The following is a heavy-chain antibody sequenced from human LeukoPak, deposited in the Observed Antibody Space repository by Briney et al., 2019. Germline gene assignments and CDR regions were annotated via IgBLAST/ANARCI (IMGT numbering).Heavy chain of an antibody. CDR3: SRESGAFCPFGY. CDR1: GVSISSSNYY. D-gene: IGHD1-26*01. Sequence: SETLSLTCTVSGVSISSSNYYWGWIRQSPGKGLEFTGSIYYGGNTYYGPSLKSRVTISVDASKNQLSLTLTSVTAADTAIYYCSRESGAFCPFGYWGQGTLVTVSS. V-gene: IGHV4-39*07. CDR2: IYYGGNT. J-gene: IGHJ4*02.